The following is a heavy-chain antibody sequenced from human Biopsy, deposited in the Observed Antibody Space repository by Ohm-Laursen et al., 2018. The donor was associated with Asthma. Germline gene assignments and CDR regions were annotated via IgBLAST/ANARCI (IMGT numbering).Heavy chain of an antibody. V-gene: IGHV3-30*03. CDR3: ARESGQDSGGTGAFDR. Sequence: SLRLSCAASGFVFSQSGMHWVRQAPGKGLEWVALISSDGHNKYYKDSVKGRFTISRDNSKLRLYLEINSLRVEDSAVYYCARESGQDSGGTGAFDRWGQGIMVAISS. CDR1: GFVFSQSG. D-gene: IGHD4-23*01. J-gene: IGHJ3*02. CDR2: ISSDGHNK.